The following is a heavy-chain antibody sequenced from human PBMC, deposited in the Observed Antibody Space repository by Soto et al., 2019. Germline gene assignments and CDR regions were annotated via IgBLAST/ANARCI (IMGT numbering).Heavy chain of an antibody. J-gene: IGHJ4*02. CDR2: ISYDGSNK. CDR3: AREFWSGYYSYFDY. D-gene: IGHD3-3*01. Sequence: GGSLRLSCAASGFTFSSYAMHWARQAPGKGLEWVAVISYDGSNKYYADSVKGRFTISRDNSKNTLYLQMNSLRAEDTAVYYCAREFWSGYYSYFDYWGQGTLVTVSS. CDR1: GFTFSSYA. V-gene: IGHV3-30-3*01.